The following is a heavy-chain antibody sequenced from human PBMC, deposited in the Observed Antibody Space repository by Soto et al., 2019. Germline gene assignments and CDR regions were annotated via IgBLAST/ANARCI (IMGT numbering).Heavy chain of an antibody. CDR3: ARAYGDYDNPYFDY. D-gene: IGHD4-17*01. V-gene: IGHV4-31*03. CDR2: IYYSGST. CDR1: GGSISSGGYY. Sequence: SETLSLTCTVSGGSISSGGYYWSWIRQHPGKGLEWIGYIYYSGSTYYNPSLKSRVTISVDTSKNQFSLKLSSVTAADTAVYYCARAYGDYDNPYFDYWGQGTLVTVSS. J-gene: IGHJ4*02.